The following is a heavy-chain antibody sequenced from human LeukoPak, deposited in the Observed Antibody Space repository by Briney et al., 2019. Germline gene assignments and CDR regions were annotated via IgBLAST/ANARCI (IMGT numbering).Heavy chain of an antibody. J-gene: IGHJ3*02. CDR2: INPSGGST. CDR3: ARGYYDSSGYEIFSFSI. D-gene: IGHD3-22*01. Sequence: ASVKVSCKASGYTFTSYYMHWVRQAPGQGLEWMGIINPSGGSTSYAQKFQGRVTMTRDTSTSTVYMELSSLRSEDTAVYYCARGYYDSSGYEIFSFSIWGQGTMVTVSS. V-gene: IGHV1-46*01. CDR1: GYTFTSYY.